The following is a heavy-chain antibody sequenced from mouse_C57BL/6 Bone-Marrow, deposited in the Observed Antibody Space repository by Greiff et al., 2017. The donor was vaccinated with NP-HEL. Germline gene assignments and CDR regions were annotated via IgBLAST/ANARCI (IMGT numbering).Heavy chain of an antibody. V-gene: IGHV1-7*01. Sequence: QVQLQQSGAELAKPGASVKLSCKASGYTFTSYWMHWVKQRPGQGLEWIGYINPSSGYTKYNQKFKDKATLTADKSSSTAYMQLSSLTYEDSAVYYCARGERLLRYYFDYWGQGTTLTVSS. CDR3: ARGERLLRYYFDY. CDR2: INPSSGYT. J-gene: IGHJ2*01. CDR1: GYTFTSYW. D-gene: IGHD1-1*01.